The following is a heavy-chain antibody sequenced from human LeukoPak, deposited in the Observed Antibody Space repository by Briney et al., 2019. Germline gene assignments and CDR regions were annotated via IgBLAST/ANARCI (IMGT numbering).Heavy chain of an antibody. Sequence: PGGSLRLSCAASGFTFSNYWMSWVRQAPGKGLEWVAVISYDGSNKYYADSVKGRFTISRDNSKNTLYLQMNSLRAEDTAVYYCARDDYYDGKPIQIDYWGQGTLVTVSS. CDR3: ARDDYYDGKPIQIDY. CDR2: ISYDGSNK. J-gene: IGHJ4*02. D-gene: IGHD3-22*01. CDR1: GFTFSNYW. V-gene: IGHV3-30-3*01.